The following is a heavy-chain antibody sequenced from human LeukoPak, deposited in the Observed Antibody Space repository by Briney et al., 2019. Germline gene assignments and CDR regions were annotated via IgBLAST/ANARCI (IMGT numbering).Heavy chain of an antibody. V-gene: IGHV3-48*03. CDR2: ISSSDTTI. J-gene: IGHJ6*02. D-gene: IGHD5-24*01. CDR3: ARSRRDNYYYYYGMDV. Sequence: PGGSLRLSCAASGFTFSSYEMTWVRQAPGKGLEWASNISSSDTTIHYADSVKGRFTISRDNARNSLYLQMNSQRAEDTAVYYCARSRRDNYYYYYGMDVWGQGTTVTVSS. CDR1: GFTFSSYE.